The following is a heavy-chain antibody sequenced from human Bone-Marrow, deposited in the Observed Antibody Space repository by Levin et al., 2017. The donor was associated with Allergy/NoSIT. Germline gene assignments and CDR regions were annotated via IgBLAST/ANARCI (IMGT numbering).Heavy chain of an antibody. CDR3: AKSPGRHDFWSGYYPPATVVDY. CDR1: GFTFDTYA. V-gene: IGHV3-23*01. J-gene: IGHJ4*02. CDR2: IDGSGGST. D-gene: IGHD3-3*01. Sequence: GESLKISCAASGFTFDTYALNWVRQAPGKGLEWVSIIDGSGGSTHYADSVKGRFTLSRDNSKNTVYLQMSSLRVEDPAVYYCAKSPGRHDFWSGYYPPATVVDYWGQGTLVTVST.